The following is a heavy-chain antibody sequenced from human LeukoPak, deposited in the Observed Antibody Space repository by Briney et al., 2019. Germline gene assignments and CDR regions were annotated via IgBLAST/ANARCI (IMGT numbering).Heavy chain of an antibody. CDR3: ARWNSNWFDP. Sequence: PGGSLRLSCAASGFTFSSYGMHWVRQAPGEGLEWVTGISYDGSNKHYSESVKGRLTISRDNSKNTLDLQMNSLTAEDTAVYYCARWNSNWFDPWGQGTLVTVSS. CDR1: GFTFSSYG. CDR2: ISYDGSNK. V-gene: IGHV3-33*05. J-gene: IGHJ5*02. D-gene: IGHD1-7*01.